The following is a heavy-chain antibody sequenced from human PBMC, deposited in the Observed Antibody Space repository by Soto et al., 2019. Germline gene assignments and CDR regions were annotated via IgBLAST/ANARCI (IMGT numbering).Heavy chain of an antibody. CDR2: IDGSGGIT. J-gene: IGHJ5*02. V-gene: IGHV3-23*01. D-gene: IGHD3-10*01. CDR1: GSTFGTTD. Sequence: GGSLRLSCAASGSTFGTTDMSWVRQAPGEGLEWVSTIDGSGGITYYADSVKGRFTISRDNSRNTVYLQMNSLRGDDTALYYCVKNSGWFNTWGQGALVTVSS. CDR3: VKNSGWFNT.